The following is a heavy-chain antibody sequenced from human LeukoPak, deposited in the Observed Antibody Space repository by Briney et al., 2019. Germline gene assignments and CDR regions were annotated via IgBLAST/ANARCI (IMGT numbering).Heavy chain of an antibody. V-gene: IGHV3-21*06. Sequence: PGGSLRLSCAASGSTFSSYNMNWVRQAPGKGPEWVSSITSSSSYIYYADSVKGRFTISRDNAKNSLYLQMDSLRVEDTAVYYCARDPYSGSYGPYYYYYMDVWGKGTTVTISS. D-gene: IGHD1-26*01. CDR2: ITSSSSYI. CDR3: ARDPYSGSYGPYYYYYMDV. CDR1: GSTFSSYN. J-gene: IGHJ6*03.